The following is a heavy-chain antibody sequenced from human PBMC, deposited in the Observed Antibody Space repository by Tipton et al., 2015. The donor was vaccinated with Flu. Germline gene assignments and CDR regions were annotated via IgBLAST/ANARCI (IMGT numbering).Heavy chain of an antibody. J-gene: IGHJ4*01. D-gene: IGHD5-12*01. CDR2: ISTSGSP. V-gene: IGHV4-61*02. Sequence: TLSLTCTVSGGFINSGSYYWSWIRQPAGKGPEWIGRISTSGSPNYNPSLKSRVTISVDTSKNQFSLKLRSVTAADTAVYYCAGRGFGSYYFDSWGHGTLVTVSS. CDR3: AGRGFGSYYFDS. CDR1: GGFINSGSYY.